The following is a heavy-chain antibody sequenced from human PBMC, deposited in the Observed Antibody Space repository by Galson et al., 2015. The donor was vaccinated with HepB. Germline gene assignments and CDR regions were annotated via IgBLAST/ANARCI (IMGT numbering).Heavy chain of an antibody. V-gene: IGHV5-51*03. J-gene: IGHJ3*02. CDR3: ARAVGGSSKLFAFDI. CDR2: IYPGDSDT. D-gene: IGHD1-26*01. Sequence: QSGAEVKKPGESLKISCKGSGYSFTSYWIGWVRQMPGKGLEWMGIIYPGDSDTRYSPSFQGQVTISADKSISTAYLQWSSLKAADTAVYYCARAVGGSSKLFAFDIWGQGTMVTVSS. CDR1: GYSFTSYW.